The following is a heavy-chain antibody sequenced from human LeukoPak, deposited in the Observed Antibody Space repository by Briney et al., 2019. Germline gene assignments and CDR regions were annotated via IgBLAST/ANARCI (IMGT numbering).Heavy chain of an antibody. CDR2: ISSSGSTI. D-gene: IGHD3-22*01. Sequence: GGSLRLSCAASGFTFSDYYMSWIRRAPGKGLEWVSYISSSGSTIYYADSVKGRFTISRDNAKNSLYLQMNSLSAEDTAVYYCARRRRNYYDSSGYLDYWGQGTLVTVSS. CDR3: ARRRRNYYDSSGYLDY. CDR1: GFTFSDYY. J-gene: IGHJ4*02. V-gene: IGHV3-11*01.